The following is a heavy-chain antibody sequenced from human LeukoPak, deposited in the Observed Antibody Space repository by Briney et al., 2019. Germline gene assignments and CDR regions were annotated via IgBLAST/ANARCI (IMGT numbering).Heavy chain of an antibody. V-gene: IGHV3-7*01. Sequence: GESLRLSCAASGFTFNKFAMSWVRQAPGKGLEWVANIKQDGSEKYYLDSVKGRFTISRDNAKNSLYLQMNSLRVEDTAVYYCARDYYRSLDYWGQGTLATVSS. CDR1: GFTFNKFA. CDR2: IKQDGSEK. D-gene: IGHD3-22*01. CDR3: ARDYYRSLDY. J-gene: IGHJ4*02.